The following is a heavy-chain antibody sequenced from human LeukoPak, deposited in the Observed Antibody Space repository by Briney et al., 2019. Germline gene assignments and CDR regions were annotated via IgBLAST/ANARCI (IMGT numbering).Heavy chain of an antibody. V-gene: IGHV3-7*01. CDR2: IKQDGSEK. D-gene: IGHD4-11*01. CDR3: ARDFMPNYSNYKTLGY. Sequence: GGSLRLSCAASGFTFSSYWMSWVRQAPGKGLEWVANIKQDGSEKYYVDSVKGRFTISRGNAKNSLYLQMNSLRAEDTAVYYCARDFMPNYSNYKTLGYWGQGTLVTVSS. CDR1: GFTFSSYW. J-gene: IGHJ4*02.